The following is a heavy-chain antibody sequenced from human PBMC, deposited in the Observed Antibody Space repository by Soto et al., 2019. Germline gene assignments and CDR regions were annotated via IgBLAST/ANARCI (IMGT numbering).Heavy chain of an antibody. V-gene: IGHV3-23*01. D-gene: IGHD3-22*01. CDR1: GFTFSSYA. CDR2: ISGSGGST. J-gene: IGHJ4*02. Sequence: GGSLRLSCAASGFTFSSYAMSWVRQAPGKGLEWVSAISGSGGSTYYADSVKGRFTISRDNSKNTLYLQMNSLRSEDTAVYYCAADGRDSSGYWDFDYWGQGTLVTVS. CDR3: AADGRDSSGYWDFDY.